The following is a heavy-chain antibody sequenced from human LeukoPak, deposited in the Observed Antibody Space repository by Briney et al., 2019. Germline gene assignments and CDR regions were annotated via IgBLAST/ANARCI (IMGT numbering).Heavy chain of an antibody. Sequence: SETLSLTCTVSGGSISSYYWSWIRQPPGKGLEWIGCIYYSGSTNYNPSLKSRVTISVDTSKNQFSLKLSSVTAADTAVYYCARHPRRDGYTEFDYWGQGTLVTVSS. CDR1: GGSISSYY. V-gene: IGHV4-59*08. D-gene: IGHD5-12*01. CDR3: ARHPRRDGYTEFDY. CDR2: IYYSGST. J-gene: IGHJ4*02.